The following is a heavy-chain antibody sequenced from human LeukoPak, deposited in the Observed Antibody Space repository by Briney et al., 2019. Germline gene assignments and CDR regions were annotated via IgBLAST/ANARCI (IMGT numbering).Heavy chain of an antibody. J-gene: IGHJ4*02. CDR1: GFTLSTYW. V-gene: IGHV3-7*01. D-gene: IGHD3-10*01. CDR2: IKQDGSEK. CDR3: AREYGSGSYYFDY. Sequence: GGSLRLSCAASGFTLSTYWMSWVRQAPGKGLEWVANIKQDGSEKYYVDSVKGRFTISRDNAKNSLYLQMNSLRAEDTAVYYCAREYGSGSYYFDYWGQGTLVTVSS.